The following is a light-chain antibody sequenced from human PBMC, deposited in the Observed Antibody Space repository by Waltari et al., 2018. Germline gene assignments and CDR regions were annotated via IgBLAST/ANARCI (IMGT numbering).Light chain of an antibody. CDR1: QSLSSY. CDR3: QQSYSSPPT. V-gene: IGKV1-39*01. CDR2: AAS. J-gene: IGKJ4*01. Sequence: DIQMTQSPSSLSASVGDRVTITCRASQSLSSYLNWYQKRAGKAPELLIYAASVLQRGVPSRFSGSGSGTDFSLTISSLQPEDFATYYCQQSYSSPPTFGGGSKV.